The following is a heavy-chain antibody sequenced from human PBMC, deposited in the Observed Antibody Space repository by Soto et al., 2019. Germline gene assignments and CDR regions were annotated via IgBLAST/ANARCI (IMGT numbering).Heavy chain of an antibody. V-gene: IGHV3-11*06. CDR3: ARAEDSSGYFPRSYYCIDV. J-gene: IGHJ6*02. D-gene: IGHD3-22*01. CDR1: GFTFSDYY. CDR2: ISSSSSYT. Sequence: GGSLRLSCAASGFTFSDYYMSWIRQAPGKGLEWVSYISSSSSYTNYADSVKGRFTISRDNAKNSLYLQMNSLRAEDTAVYYCARAEDSSGYFPRSYYCIDVWGQGTSVTVYS.